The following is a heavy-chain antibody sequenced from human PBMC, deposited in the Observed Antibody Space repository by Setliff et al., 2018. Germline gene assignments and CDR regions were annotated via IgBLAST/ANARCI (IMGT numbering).Heavy chain of an antibody. V-gene: IGHV5-51*01. Sequence: GESLKISCKGSGYSFSSYWIGWVRQMPGKGLEWMGIIFPGDSDTRYSPSFQGQVTISADKSISTAYLQWSSLKASDTAMYYCARHTVEPGFDYWGQGTLVTVSS. D-gene: IGHD4-17*01. CDR1: GYSFSSYW. CDR2: IFPGDSDT. J-gene: IGHJ4*02. CDR3: ARHTVEPGFDY.